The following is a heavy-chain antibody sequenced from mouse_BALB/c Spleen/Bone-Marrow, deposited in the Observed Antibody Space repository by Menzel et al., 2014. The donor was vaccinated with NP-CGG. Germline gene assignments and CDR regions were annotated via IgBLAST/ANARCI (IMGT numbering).Heavy chain of an antibody. D-gene: IGHD2-4*01. V-gene: IGHV5-17*02. CDR3: ASDYDYFDY. CDR2: ISSGSSTI. CDR1: GFTSSSFG. Sequence: EVQLVESGGGLVQPGGSRKLSCAASGFTSSSFGMHWVRQAPEKGLEWVAYISSGSSTIYYADTVKGRFTISRDNPKNTLLLQMTSLRSEDTAMYYCASDYDYFDYWGQGTTLTVSS. J-gene: IGHJ2*01.